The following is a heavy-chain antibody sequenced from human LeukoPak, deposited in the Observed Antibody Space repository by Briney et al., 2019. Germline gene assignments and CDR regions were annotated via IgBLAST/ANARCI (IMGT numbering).Heavy chain of an antibody. CDR2: IADKRAKT. J-gene: IGHJ4*02. CDR1: GFTFSTYT. D-gene: IGHD2-21*01. CDR3: AKYCVTPPCYERMFDF. V-gene: IGHV3-23*01. Sequence: GGSLRLSCAAPGFTFSTYTMTWVRPAPGKGLEWVAGIADKRAKTYYGHSLKGRFTISRDNSKITVTLQMNSLRAEDTAVYYCAKYCVTPPCYERMFDFWGQGALVTVSS.